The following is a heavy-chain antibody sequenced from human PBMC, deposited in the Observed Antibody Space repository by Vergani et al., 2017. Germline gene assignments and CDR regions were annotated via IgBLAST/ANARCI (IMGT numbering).Heavy chain of an antibody. D-gene: IGHD1-26*01. V-gene: IGHV3-23*01. CDR2: ISGSGGST. J-gene: IGHJ6*02. Sequence: EVQLLESGGGLVQPGGSLRLSCAASGFTFSSYAMSWVRQAPGKGLEWVSAISGSGGSTYYADSVKGRFTISRDTSKNTLYLQMNSLRAEDTAVYYCAKLRGSYYGMDVWGQGTTVTVSS. CDR3: AKLRGSYYGMDV. CDR1: GFTFSSYA.